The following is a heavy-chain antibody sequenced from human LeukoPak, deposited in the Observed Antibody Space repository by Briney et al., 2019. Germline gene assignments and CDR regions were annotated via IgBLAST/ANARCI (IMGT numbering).Heavy chain of an antibody. J-gene: IGHJ4*02. D-gene: IGHD3-10*01. Sequence: GGSLRLSCAGSGFTFRNTWMSWVRQAPGKGLEWVSAISGSGGSTYYADSVKGRFTISRDNSKNTLYLQMNSLRAEDTAVYYCAKCGYGSGSFDYWGQGTLVTVSS. CDR3: AKCGYGSGSFDY. CDR2: ISGSGGST. V-gene: IGHV3-23*01. CDR1: GFTFRNTW.